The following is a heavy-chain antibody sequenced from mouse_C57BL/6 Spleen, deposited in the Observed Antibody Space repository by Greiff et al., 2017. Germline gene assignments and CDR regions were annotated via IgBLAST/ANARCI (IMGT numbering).Heavy chain of an antibody. D-gene: IGHD2-14*01. CDR1: GYSFTSYS. J-gene: IGHJ2*01. Sequence: QVQLKESGPELVKPGASVKLSCKASGYSFTSYSIHWVKQRPGQGLEWIGWIYPGSGNTKYNEKFKGKATLTADTTSSTAYIQVSSLTSEDSAVYYCEGDGYDWGQGTTLTVSS. CDR2: IYPGSGNT. CDR3: EGDGYD. V-gene: IGHV1-66*01.